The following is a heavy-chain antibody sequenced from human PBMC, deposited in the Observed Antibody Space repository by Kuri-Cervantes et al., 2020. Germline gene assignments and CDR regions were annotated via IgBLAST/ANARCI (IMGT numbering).Heavy chain of an antibody. CDR3: ARGHYGLDI. Sequence: GGSLRLSCAASGFTFSSYSMNWVRQAPGKGLEWVSYISSSSSTIYYADSVKGRFSISRDNAKSSSYLQMNNLRAEDTAVYFCARGHYGLDIWGQGTTVTDSS. V-gene: IGHV3-48*04. CDR2: ISSSSSTI. J-gene: IGHJ6*02. CDR1: GFTFSSYS.